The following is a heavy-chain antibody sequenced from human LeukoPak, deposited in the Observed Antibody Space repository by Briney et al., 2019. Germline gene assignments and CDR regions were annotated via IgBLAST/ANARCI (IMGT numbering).Heavy chain of an antibody. CDR2: IYPSGST. V-gene: IGHV4-4*09. D-gene: IGHD5-12*01. CDR1: XXSXSSYX. Sequence: PSXXLXLTCXXSXXSXSSYXXSXXRQPPGKGLECIGYIYPSGSTNYNPSLKSRATISLDTSRNQFSLKLSSVTAADTAVYYCARLHASCDSAYCYLSYFDSWGQGTRVTVSS. J-gene: IGHJ4*02. CDR3: ARLHASCDSAYCYLSYFDS.